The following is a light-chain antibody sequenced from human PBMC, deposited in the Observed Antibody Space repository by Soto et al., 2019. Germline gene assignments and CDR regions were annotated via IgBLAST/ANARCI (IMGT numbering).Light chain of an antibody. J-gene: IGLJ2*01. CDR2: EVT. Sequence: QSVLTQPASVSGSPGQSITISCTGTSSDVGSHNFVSCYQQRPGKAPKLMIFEVTKRPSGVSSRFSASKSGNTASLTISGVQAEDEADYYCCSYAGTTTWVFGGGTKLTVL. CDR1: SSDVGSHNF. CDR3: CSYAGTTTWV. V-gene: IGLV2-23*02.